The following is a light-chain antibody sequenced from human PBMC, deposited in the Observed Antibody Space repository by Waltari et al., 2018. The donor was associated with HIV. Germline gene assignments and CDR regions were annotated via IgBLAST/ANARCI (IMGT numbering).Light chain of an antibody. CDR2: GNS. CDR1: SSNIGAGYD. Sequence: QSVLTQPPSVSGAPGQRVTISCTGSSSNIGAGYDVQWYQHLPGTTPKLLIYGNSNLPSGVPDRFSGSKSGTSASLAITGLQAEDEADYYCQSYDNSLSGYVFATGTKVTVL. CDR3: QSYDNSLSGYV. J-gene: IGLJ1*01. V-gene: IGLV1-40*01.